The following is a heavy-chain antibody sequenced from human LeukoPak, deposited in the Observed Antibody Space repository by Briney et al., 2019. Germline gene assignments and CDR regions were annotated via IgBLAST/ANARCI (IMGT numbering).Heavy chain of an antibody. V-gene: IGHV4-39*01. Sequence: PSETLSLACTVSGASISSSAYYWGWIRQPPGQGLEWIASIYYSGSTYSNPSLKSRVTISVDTSKNQFSLKLSSVTAADTAVYYCAAQGASAGLSSFDAPGQGTLVTVSS. CDR1: GASISSSAYY. J-gene: IGHJ5*02. CDR3: AAQGASAGLSSFDA. CDR2: IYYSGST. D-gene: IGHD6-13*01.